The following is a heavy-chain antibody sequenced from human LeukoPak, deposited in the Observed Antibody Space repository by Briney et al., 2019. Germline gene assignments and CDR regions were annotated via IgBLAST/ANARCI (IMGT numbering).Heavy chain of an antibody. J-gene: IGHJ5*02. CDR3: GKDGGQYSSGPEFDP. CDR1: GFTFSSYG. V-gene: IGHV3-23*01. Sequence: PGGSLRLSCAASGFTFSSYGMNWARQSPGRGQEWVSAISGGGERTFYADSVKGRFTITRDNSKNMVYLQMNSLRADDTAIYYCGKDGGQYSSGPEFDPRGQGALVTVSS. CDR2: ISGGGERT. D-gene: IGHD6-19*01.